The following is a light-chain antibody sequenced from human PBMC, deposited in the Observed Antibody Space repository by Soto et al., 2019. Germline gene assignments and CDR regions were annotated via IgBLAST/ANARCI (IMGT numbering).Light chain of an antibody. Sequence: QSVLTQPASVSGSPGQSITISCTGTSSDVGSRNLVSWYQQYPGKAPKLIIFEASKRHSGVSNRFSGSKSGSKASLTISGLQAEDEADYYCCSHAGSSNYVFGTGTKLTVL. V-gene: IGLV2-23*01. CDR3: CSHAGSSNYV. CDR2: EAS. J-gene: IGLJ1*01. CDR1: SSDVGSRNL.